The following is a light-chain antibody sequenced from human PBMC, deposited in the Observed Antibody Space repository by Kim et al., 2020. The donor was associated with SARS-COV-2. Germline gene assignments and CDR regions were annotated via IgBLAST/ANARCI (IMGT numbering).Light chain of an antibody. V-gene: IGLV2-14*01. CDR2: EVS. CDR1: SSDVGHCKY. Sequence: QSALTQPASVSGSPGQSITISCTGTSSDVGHCKYVSWYQQHPGKAPKLIICEVSERPSGVSNRFSGSKSDNTASLTISGLQAEDEADYYCTSCTTSNTWVFGGETKMTVL. J-gene: IGLJ3*02. CDR3: TSCTTSNTWV.